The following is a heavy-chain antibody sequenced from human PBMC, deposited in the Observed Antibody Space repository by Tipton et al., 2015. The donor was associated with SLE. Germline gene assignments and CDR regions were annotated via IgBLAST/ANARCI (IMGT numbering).Heavy chain of an antibody. CDR1: GGSISSNNYY. CDR3: ARPRSQFFNH. V-gene: IGHV4-39*01. CDR2: SYYSGTT. Sequence: TLSLTCTVSGGSISSNNYYWGWGWIRQSPGKGLEWIGTSYYSGTTYYNPSLRSRVTISVDTSKNQFSLKLSSVTAADTAVYYCARPRSQFFNHWAQGTLVTVSS. J-gene: IGHJ5*02.